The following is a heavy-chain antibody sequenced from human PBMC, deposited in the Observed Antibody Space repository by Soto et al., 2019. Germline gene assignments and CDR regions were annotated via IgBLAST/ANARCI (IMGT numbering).Heavy chain of an antibody. CDR1: VGSFSSCSYY. CDR3: ARYLSFGGTTDRLFDN. J-gene: IGHJ4*02. CDR2: IHYSGGT. Sequence: SEPLSLPCTVSVGSFSSCSYYWGWILHRPVMGLGWIGYIHYSGGTYYNPSLTSRVTMSVDTSKNQFSLNLYSVTATDTAVYYCARYLSFGGTTDRLFDNWGQGTLVTVSS. D-gene: IGHD1-1*01. V-gene: IGHV4-61*01.